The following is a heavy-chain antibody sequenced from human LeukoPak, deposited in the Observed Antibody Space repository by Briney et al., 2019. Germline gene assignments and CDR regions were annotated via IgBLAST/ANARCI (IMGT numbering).Heavy chain of an antibody. V-gene: IGHV4-59*08. J-gene: IGHJ5*02. Sequence: KASETLSLTCTVSGASISDFYWSWIRQSPEKGLEWPGYIFHTGSTNYNPSVKSRVTISMDTSKNQFSLRLNSMTAADTAVYYCARHPQEFRSDWFDPWGQGTLVTVSS. CDR3: ARHPQEFRSDWFDP. CDR1: GASISDFY. D-gene: IGHD3-10*01. CDR2: IFHTGST.